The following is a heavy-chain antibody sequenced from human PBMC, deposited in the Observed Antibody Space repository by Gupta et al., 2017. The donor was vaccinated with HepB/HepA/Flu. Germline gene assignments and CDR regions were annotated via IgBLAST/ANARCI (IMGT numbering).Heavy chain of an antibody. D-gene: IGHD3-3*01. Sequence: QVQLVQSGAEVKKPGASVKVSCKASGYTFTGYYMHWVRQAPGQGLEWMGWINPNSGGTNYAQKFQGRVTMTRDTSISTAYMELSRLRSDDTAVYYCARDPDDFWSGAQTGNRHWGQGTLVTVSS. V-gene: IGHV1-2*02. J-gene: IGHJ1*01. CDR1: GYTFTGYY. CDR3: ARDPDDFWSGAQTGNRH. CDR2: INPNSGGT.